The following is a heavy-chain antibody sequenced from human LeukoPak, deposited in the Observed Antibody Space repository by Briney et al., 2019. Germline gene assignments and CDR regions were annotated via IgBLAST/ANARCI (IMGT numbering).Heavy chain of an antibody. V-gene: IGHV3-30-3*01. CDR3: ARERMATILQALDY. J-gene: IGHJ4*02. D-gene: IGHD5-24*01. CDR2: ISYDGSNK. Sequence: AGGSLRLSCAASGFTFSSYAMHWVRQAPGKGLEWVAVISYDGSNKYYADSVKGRFTISRDNSKNTLYLQMNSLRAEDTAVYYCARERMATILQALDYWGQGTLVTASS. CDR1: GFTFSSYA.